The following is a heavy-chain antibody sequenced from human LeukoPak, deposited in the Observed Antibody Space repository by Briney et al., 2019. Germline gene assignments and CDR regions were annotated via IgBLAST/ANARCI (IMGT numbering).Heavy chain of an antibody. CDR1: GHTFTAWY. J-gene: IGHJ5*02. D-gene: IGHD3-10*01. V-gene: IGHV1-2*02. CDR2: IDPNSGGT. Sequence: GASVKVSCEASGHTFTAWYIHWVRQAPGQGLEWMGWIDPNSGGTGYAQKFQGRVTLTRDTSIRTAYMDLSSLRSDDTAVYYCARGIYSGIYGRLDPWGQGTLVTVSS. CDR3: ARGIYSGIYGRLDP.